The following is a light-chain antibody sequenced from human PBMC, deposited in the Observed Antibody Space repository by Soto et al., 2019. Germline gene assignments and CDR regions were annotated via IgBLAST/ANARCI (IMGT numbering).Light chain of an antibody. CDR1: QSVGSD. Sequence: EIVLTQSPGTPSVSPGERATLSCRASQSVGSDLAWYQQKPGHAHRLLIYGASTRATGIPARFSGSGSGTEFTLTISSLQPEDFATYYCQQSYSTSSITFGQGTRLEIK. CDR2: GAS. CDR3: QQSYSTSSIT. V-gene: IGKV3-15*01. J-gene: IGKJ5*01.